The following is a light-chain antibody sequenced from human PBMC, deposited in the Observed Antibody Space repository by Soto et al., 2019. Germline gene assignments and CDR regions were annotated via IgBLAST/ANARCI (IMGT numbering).Light chain of an antibody. J-gene: IGKJ4*01. Sequence: DIQMTQSPSTVSASVGDRVTFTCRASQGIATWLAWYQQKPGKTPKLLIYAASSLQSGIPSRFSDSGSGTDFTLTINNLQPEDFATYYCQQTDSFPLTFGGGTKVEIK. V-gene: IGKV1-12*01. CDR3: QQTDSFPLT. CDR2: AAS. CDR1: QGIATW.